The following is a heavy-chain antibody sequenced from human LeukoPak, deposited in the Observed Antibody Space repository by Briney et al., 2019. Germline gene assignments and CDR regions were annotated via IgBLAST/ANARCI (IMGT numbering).Heavy chain of an antibody. V-gene: IGHV3-30*04. CDR3: AKDRVPAAIHGVDP. CDR2: ISYDGSNK. J-gene: IGHJ5*02. Sequence: GGSLRLSCAASGFTFSSYAMHWVRQAPGKGLEWVAVISYDGSNKYYADSVKGRFTISRDNSKNTLYLQMNSLRAEDTAVYYCAKDRVPAAIHGVDPWGQGTLVTVSS. D-gene: IGHD2-2*01. CDR1: GFTFSSYA.